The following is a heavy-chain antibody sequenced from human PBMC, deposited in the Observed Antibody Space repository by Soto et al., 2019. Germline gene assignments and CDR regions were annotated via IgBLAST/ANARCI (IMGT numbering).Heavy chain of an antibody. V-gene: IGHV4-38-2*01. CDR2: IYHTGST. J-gene: IGHJ5*02. CDR3: ARGRGEFDA. D-gene: IGHD2-21*01. Sequence: SETLSLTCAVSGYSISSGYFWGWFRQPPGKGLHWIGSIYHTGSTYYNPSLKSRVTISVDTSKNQFSVRLRSVTAADTAVYYCARGRGEFDAWGQGTAVTVSS. CDR1: GYSISSGYF.